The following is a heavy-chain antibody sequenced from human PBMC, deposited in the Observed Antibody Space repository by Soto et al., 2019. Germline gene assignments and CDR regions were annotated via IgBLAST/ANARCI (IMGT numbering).Heavy chain of an antibody. D-gene: IGHD3-22*01. Sequence: DVQLLESGGALVQPGGSLRLSCAASGFTFSSYAMAWVRQAPGKGLEWVSYSSRSGSTIEYADSVKGRFTISRDYAKTSLYLQMNSLRVEDTAVYYCAIGYYSKKFDYWGQGTLVSVSS. CDR3: AIGYYSKKFDY. CDR2: SSRSGSTI. J-gene: IGHJ4*02. V-gene: IGHV3-48*03. CDR1: GFTFSSYA.